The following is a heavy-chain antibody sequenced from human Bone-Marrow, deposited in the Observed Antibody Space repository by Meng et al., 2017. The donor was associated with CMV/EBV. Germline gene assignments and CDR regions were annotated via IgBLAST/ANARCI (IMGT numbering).Heavy chain of an antibody. CDR3: AKGGYYYDSSGFDY. J-gene: IGHJ4*02. V-gene: IGHV3-23*01. D-gene: IGHD3-22*01. CDR1: VFTFSSYS. CDR2: ISGSGGST. Sequence: ASVFTFSSYSMNWFRQAPGKGLEWVSVISGSGGSTYYADPVKGRFTISRDNSKNTLYLQMNSLRAEDTAVYFCAKGGYYYDSSGFDYWGQGTLVTVSS.